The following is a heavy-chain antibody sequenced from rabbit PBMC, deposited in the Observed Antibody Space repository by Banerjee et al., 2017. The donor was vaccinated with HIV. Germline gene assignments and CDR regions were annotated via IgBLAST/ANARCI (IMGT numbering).Heavy chain of an antibody. CDR2: IDTGSSGFS. V-gene: IGHV1S40*01. J-gene: IGHJ6*01. D-gene: IGHD8-1*01. CDR3: ARDSGSSFSSYGMDL. Sequence: WVRQAPGKGLEWIACIDTGSSGFSYFASWAKGRLTISKTSSTTVTLQLTSLTAADTATYFCARDSGSSFSSYGMDLWGPGTLVTVS.